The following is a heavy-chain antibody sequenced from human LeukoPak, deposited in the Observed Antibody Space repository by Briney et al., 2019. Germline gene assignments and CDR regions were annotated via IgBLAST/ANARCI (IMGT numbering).Heavy chain of an antibody. Sequence: GASVKVSCKASGYTFTSYYMHWVRQAPGQGLEWMGIINPSGGSTSYAQKFQGRVTMTRDTSTSTVYMELGSLRSEDTAVYFCARDACSTTICQAGGNWFDPWGQGTLVTVSS. D-gene: IGHD2-2*01. CDR2: INPSGGST. CDR1: GYTFTSYY. J-gene: IGHJ5*02. CDR3: ARDACSTTICQAGGNWFDP. V-gene: IGHV1-46*01.